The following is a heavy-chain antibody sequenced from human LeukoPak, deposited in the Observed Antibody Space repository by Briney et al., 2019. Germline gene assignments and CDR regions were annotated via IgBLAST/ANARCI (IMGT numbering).Heavy chain of an antibody. Sequence: SETLSLTCSVSGGSISSSIYHWGWIRQSPGKGLEWIGSMYYRGTTYENSSLKSRLTLSIDTSNNQFSLKLTSVTAADTAVYFCAREYSRSVVAGSRPDLWGQGLLVTVSS. CDR2: MYYRGTT. J-gene: IGHJ4*02. CDR3: AREYSRSVVAGSRPDL. D-gene: IGHD2-21*01. V-gene: IGHV4-39*02. CDR1: GGSISSSIYH.